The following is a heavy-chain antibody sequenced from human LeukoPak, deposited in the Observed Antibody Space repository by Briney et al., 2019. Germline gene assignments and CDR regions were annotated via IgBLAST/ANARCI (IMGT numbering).Heavy chain of an antibody. Sequence: ASVKVPCKASGYTFTSYGISWVRQAPGQGLEWMGWISAYNGNTNYAQKLQGRVTMTTDTSTNTAYMELRSLRSDDTAVYYCAREMAVAGSGVIDSWGQGTLVTVSS. CDR2: ISAYNGNT. V-gene: IGHV1-18*01. J-gene: IGHJ4*02. CDR3: AREMAVAGSGVIDS. CDR1: GYTFTSYG. D-gene: IGHD6-19*01.